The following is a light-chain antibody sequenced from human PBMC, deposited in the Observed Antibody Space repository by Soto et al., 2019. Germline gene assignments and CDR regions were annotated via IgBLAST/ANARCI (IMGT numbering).Light chain of an antibody. CDR3: QQLNS. V-gene: IGKV1-9*01. CDR2: AAS. Sequence: DIQLTQSPSFLSASVGDRVTITCRASQGISSYLAWYQQKPGKAPKLLIYAASTLQSGVPSRFSGSGSGIEFTLTISSLQPEEFATYYCQQLNSFGGGTKVEIK. J-gene: IGKJ4*01. CDR1: QGISSY.